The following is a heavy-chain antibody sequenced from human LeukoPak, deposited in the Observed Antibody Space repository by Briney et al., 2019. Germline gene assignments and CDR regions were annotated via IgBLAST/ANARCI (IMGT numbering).Heavy chain of an antibody. Sequence: GRSLRLSCSVSGFTFDDYDIYGVRQAPGRGLQWVSTITSNGGRIDSADSVKGRFSISRDNAKNFVYLQMNSLRPEDTAFYYCAIEMPGIVPLYWGQGTLVTVSS. CDR3: AIEMPGIVPLY. V-gene: IGHV3-9*01. D-gene: IGHD3-10*01. J-gene: IGHJ4*02. CDR1: GFTFDDYD. CDR2: ITSNGGRI.